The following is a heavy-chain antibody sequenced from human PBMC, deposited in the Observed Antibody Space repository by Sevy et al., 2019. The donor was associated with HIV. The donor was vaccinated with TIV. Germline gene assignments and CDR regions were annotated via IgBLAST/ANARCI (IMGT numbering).Heavy chain of an antibody. CDR1: GFTFNSYW. CDR2: INQDGSGK. J-gene: IGHJ6*02. CDR3: AGEGSSYDTYCNHYVMDV. Sequence: GGSLRLSCSTSGFTFNSYWLTWVRQAPGKGLEWVANINQDGSGKNYVDSVKGRFTISRDNAQKSVFLQMRALRAVDAGVYYCAGEGSSYDTYCNHYVMDVWGQGTTVTVSS. V-gene: IGHV3-7*01. D-gene: IGHD3-16*01.